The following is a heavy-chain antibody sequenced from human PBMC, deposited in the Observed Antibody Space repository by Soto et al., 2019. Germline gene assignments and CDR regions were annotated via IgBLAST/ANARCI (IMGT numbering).Heavy chain of an antibody. J-gene: IGHJ3*02. Sequence: EVQLVESGGGLVQPGGSLRLSCAASGFTFNDYWMTWVRQAPGKGLEWVANIKEDEGEKYFVDSVRGRFTISRDNAKNSLFLQMNSLRGEDRAVYYCARSLGWRDTFDIWGQGTMVTVSS. CDR1: GFTFNDYW. D-gene: IGHD6-19*01. CDR2: IKEDEGEK. V-gene: IGHV3-7*01. CDR3: ARSLGWRDTFDI.